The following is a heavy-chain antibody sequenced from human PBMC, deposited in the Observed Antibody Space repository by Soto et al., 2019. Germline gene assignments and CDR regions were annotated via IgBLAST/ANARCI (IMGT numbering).Heavy chain of an antibody. Sequence: SETLSLTCSVSGGSISNYDWNWIRQPPGKGLEWIGYIYYSGGTNYNPSLKSRVTISADTSKNQFFLKLTSVTAADTAVYYCASRYCSGGGCFYGLDVWGQGTTVTVSS. J-gene: IGHJ6*02. V-gene: IGHV4-59*01. CDR3: ASRYCSGGGCFYGLDV. D-gene: IGHD2-15*01. CDR1: GGSISNYD. CDR2: IYYSGGT.